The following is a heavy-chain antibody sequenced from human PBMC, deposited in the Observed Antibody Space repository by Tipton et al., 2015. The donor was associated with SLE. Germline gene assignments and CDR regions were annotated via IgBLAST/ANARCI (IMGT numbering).Heavy chain of an antibody. CDR2: INHSGST. CDR3: ARDSSGYSIFFDY. V-gene: IGHV4-34*01. J-gene: IGHJ4*02. D-gene: IGHD3-22*01. CDR1: GGSFSGYY. Sequence: GSLRLSCAVYGGSFSGYYWSWIRQPPGKGLEWIGEINHSGSTNYNPSLKSRVTISVDTSKNQFSLKLSSVTAADTAVYYCARDSSGYSIFFDYWGQGTLVTVSS.